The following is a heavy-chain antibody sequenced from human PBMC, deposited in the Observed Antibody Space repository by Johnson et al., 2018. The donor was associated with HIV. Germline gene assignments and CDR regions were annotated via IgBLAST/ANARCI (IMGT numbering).Heavy chain of an antibody. CDR1: GFTFSSYA. V-gene: IGHV3-30*04. CDR2: ISYDGSKK. CDR3: ASWGVGSSWNHDAFDI. Sequence: QVQLVESGGGLVQPGGSLRLSCAASGFTFSSYAMHWVRQAPGTGLEWVAVISYDGSKKYYADSVTGRFTISRDNSKNTLYLQMNSLRAEDTAVYYCASWGVGSSWNHDAFDIWGQGTMVTVSS. J-gene: IGHJ3*02. D-gene: IGHD6-13*01.